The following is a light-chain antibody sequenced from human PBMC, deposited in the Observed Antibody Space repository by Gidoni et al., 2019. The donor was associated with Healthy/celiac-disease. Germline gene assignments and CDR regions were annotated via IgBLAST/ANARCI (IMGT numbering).Light chain of an antibody. CDR1: SLRSYY. CDR3: NSRDSSGNHLEV. CDR2: GKN. V-gene: IGLV3-19*01. Sequence: SSELTQDPAVSVALGQTVRITCQGDSLRSYYASWYQQKPGQAPVLVIYGKNNRPSGIPDRFSRSSSGNTASLTITGAQAEDEADYYCNSRDSSGNHLEVFGTGTKVTVL. J-gene: IGLJ1*01.